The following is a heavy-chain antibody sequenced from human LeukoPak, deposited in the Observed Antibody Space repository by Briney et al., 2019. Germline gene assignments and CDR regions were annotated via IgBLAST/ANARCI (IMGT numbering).Heavy chain of an antibody. CDR3: ARPGIQQTYLYYFDY. CDR1: GYTFTSYY. J-gene: IGHJ4*02. CDR2: INPSGGST. V-gene: IGHV1-46*01. D-gene: IGHD5-18*01. Sequence: GASVKVSCKASGYTFTSYYMHWVRQAPGQGLEWMGIINPSGGSTSYAQKFQGRVTMTRDTSTSTVYMELSSLRSEDTAVYYCARPGIQQTYLYYFDYWGQGTLVTVSS.